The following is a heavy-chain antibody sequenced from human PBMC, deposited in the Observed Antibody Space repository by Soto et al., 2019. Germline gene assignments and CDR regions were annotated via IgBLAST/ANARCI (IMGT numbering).Heavy chain of an antibody. CDR3: ARDPGNYDILTGYYYYYGMDV. CDR2: IWYDGSNK. D-gene: IGHD3-9*01. Sequence: GGSLRLSCAASGFTFSSYGMHWVRHAPGKGLEWVAVIWYDGSNKYYADSVKGRFTISRDNSKNTLYLQMNSLRAEDTAVYYCARDPGNYDILTGYYYYYGMDVWGQGTTVTVSS. CDR1: GFTFSSYG. V-gene: IGHV3-33*01. J-gene: IGHJ6*02.